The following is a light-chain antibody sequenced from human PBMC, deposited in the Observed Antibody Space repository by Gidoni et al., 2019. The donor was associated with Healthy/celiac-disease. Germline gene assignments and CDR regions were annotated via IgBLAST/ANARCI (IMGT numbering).Light chain of an antibody. V-gene: IGKV3-20*01. J-gene: IGKJ2*01. CDR3: QQYGSSLYT. CDR2: GAS. Sequence: EIVLTQSPGTLSLSPGERATLACRASQSVSSSYLAWYQQNPGQAPRLLIYGASSRATGIPARFSGSGSGTDFTLTISRLEPEDFAVYYCQQYGSSLYTFGQGTKLEIK. CDR1: QSVSSSY.